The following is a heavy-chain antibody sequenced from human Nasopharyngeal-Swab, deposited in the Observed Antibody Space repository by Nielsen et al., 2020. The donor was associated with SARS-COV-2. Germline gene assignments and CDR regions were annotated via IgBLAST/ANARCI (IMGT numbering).Heavy chain of an antibody. CDR1: GFTFSSYS. D-gene: IGHD6-19*01. J-gene: IGHJ4*02. V-gene: IGHV3-21*01. Sequence: GESLKISCAASGFTFSSYSMNWVRQAPGKGLEWVSSISSSSSYIYYADSVKGRFTTSRDNAKNSLYLQMNSLRAEDTAVYYCAREGSSGWRYYFDYWGQGTLVTVSS. CDR3: AREGSSGWRYYFDY. CDR2: ISSSSSYI.